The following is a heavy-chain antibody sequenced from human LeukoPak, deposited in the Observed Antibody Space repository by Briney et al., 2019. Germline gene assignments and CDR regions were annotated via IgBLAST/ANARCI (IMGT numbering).Heavy chain of an antibody. CDR1: GFTFSSYE. V-gene: IGHV3-48*03. Sequence: GGSLRLSCAASGFTFSSYEMNWVRQAPGKGLEWVSYISSSGSTIYYADSVKGRFTISRDNAKNSLYLQMNSLRAEDTAVYYCARVGTTVTREHEYWGQGTLVTVSS. D-gene: IGHD4-17*01. CDR3: ARVGTTVTREHEY. J-gene: IGHJ4*02. CDR2: ISSSGSTI.